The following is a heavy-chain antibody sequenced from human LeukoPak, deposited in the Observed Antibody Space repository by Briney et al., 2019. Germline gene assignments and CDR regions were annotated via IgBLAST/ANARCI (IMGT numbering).Heavy chain of an antibody. CDR2: INHSGST. D-gene: IGHD2-2*01. J-gene: IGHJ6*03. CDR3: AREKVPAPYYYYYMDV. CDR1: GGSFGGYY. Sequence: SETLSLTCAVYGGSFGGYYWSWIRQPPGKGLEWIGEINHSGSTNYNPSLKSRVTISVDTSKNQFSLKLSSVTAADTAVYYCAREKVPAPYYYYYMDVWGKGTTVTVSS. V-gene: IGHV4-34*01.